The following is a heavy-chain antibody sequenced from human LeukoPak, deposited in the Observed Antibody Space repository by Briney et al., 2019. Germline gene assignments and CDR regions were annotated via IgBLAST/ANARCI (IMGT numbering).Heavy chain of an antibody. V-gene: IGHV4-38-2*01. CDR1: GYSISSGYY. D-gene: IGHD3-22*01. J-gene: IGHJ3*02. Sequence: SATLSLTCAVSGYSISSGYYWGWIRQPPGKGLEWIGSIYHSGSTYYNPSLKSRVTISVDTSKNQFSLKLSSVTAADTAVYYCATRRHYYDSSRPGSAFDIWGQGTMVTVSS. CDR3: ATRRHYYDSSRPGSAFDI. CDR2: IYHSGST.